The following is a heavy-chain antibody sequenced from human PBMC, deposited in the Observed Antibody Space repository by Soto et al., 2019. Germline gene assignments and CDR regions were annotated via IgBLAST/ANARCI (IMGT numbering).Heavy chain of an antibody. J-gene: IGHJ4*02. V-gene: IGHV3-23*01. Sequence: GGSLRLSCAASGFTFSSYAMSWVRQAPGKGLEWVSVISAAGGDTTYYADSVKGRFTISRDNSKNTLYLQINSLTAEDTAVYYCAKDLYCSSISCSKSYDYWGQGTLVTVSS. CDR1: GFTFSSYA. D-gene: IGHD2-2*01. CDR3: AKDLYCSSISCSKSYDY. CDR2: ISAAGGDTT.